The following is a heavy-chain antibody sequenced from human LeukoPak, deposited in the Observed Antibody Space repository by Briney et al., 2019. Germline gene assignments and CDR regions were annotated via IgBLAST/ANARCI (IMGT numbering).Heavy chain of an antibody. Sequence: PGGSLRLSCAASGFTFDDYAMHWVRQAPGKGLEWVSDISWNSGSIGYADSVKGRFTISRDNAKNSLYLQMNSLRAEDTALYYCAKGGLGVITISWFDPWGQGTLVTVSS. V-gene: IGHV3-9*01. CDR2: ISWNSGSI. D-gene: IGHD3-22*01. CDR1: GFTFDDYA. J-gene: IGHJ5*02. CDR3: AKGGLGVITISWFDP.